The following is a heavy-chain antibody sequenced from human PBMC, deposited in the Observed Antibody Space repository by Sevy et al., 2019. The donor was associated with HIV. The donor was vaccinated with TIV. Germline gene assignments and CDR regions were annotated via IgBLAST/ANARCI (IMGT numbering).Heavy chain of an antibody. J-gene: IGHJ4*02. V-gene: IGHV1-69*06. D-gene: IGHD2-15*01. CDR1: GGTFSSYA. Sequence: ASVKVSCKASGGTFSSYAISWVRQAPGQGLEWMGGIIPIFGTANYAQKFQGSVTITADKSTSTAYMELSSLRSEDTAVYYCARVLLYCSGGSCYGGCFDYWGQGTLVTVSS. CDR2: IIPIFGTA. CDR3: ARVLLYCSGGSCYGGCFDY.